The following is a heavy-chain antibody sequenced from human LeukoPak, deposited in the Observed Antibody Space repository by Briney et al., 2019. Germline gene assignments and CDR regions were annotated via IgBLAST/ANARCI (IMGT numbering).Heavy chain of an antibody. V-gene: IGHV4-4*07. CDR2: IYTSGST. Sequence: TSETLSLTCTVSGGSISSYYWSWIRQPAGKELEWIGRIYTSGSTNYNPSLKSRVTMSVDTSKNQFSLKLSSVTAADTAMYYCAREAGNTQYFDYWGQGTLVTVSS. J-gene: IGHJ4*02. CDR3: AREAGNTQYFDY. D-gene: IGHD1-1*01. CDR1: GGSISSYY.